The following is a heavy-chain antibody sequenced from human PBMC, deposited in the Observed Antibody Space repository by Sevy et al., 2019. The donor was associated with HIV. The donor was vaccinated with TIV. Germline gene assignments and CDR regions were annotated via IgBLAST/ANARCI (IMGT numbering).Heavy chain of an antibody. J-gene: IGHJ4*02. CDR2: INPNSGGT. V-gene: IGHV1-2*02. CDR1: GYTFTGYY. CDR3: ARVPTTYDFWSGYQYYFDY. D-gene: IGHD3-3*01. Sequence: GSVKVSCKASGYTFTGYYMHWVRQAPGQGLEWMGWINPNSGGTNYAQKFQGRVTMTRDTSISTAYMELSRLRSDDTAVYYCARVPTTYDFWSGYQYYFDYWGQGTLVTVSS.